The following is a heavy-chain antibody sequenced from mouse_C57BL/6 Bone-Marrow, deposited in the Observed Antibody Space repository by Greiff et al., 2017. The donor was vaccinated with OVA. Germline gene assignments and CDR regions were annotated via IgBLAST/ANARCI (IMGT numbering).Heavy chain of an antibody. V-gene: IGHV2-2*01. J-gene: IGHJ2*01. CDR3: ARNGYYGSLFDY. D-gene: IGHD1-1*01. Sequence: QVQLQQSGPGLVQPSQSLSITCTVSGFSLTSYGVHWVRQSPGKGLEWLGVIWSGGSTDYNAAFISRLSISKDNPKSQVFFKMNSLQADDTAIYYCARNGYYGSLFDYWGQGTTLTVSS. CDR1: GFSLTSYG. CDR2: IWSGGST.